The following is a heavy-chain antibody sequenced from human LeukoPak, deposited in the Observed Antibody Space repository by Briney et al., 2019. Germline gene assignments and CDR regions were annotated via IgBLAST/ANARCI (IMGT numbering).Heavy chain of an antibody. Sequence: SETLSLTCTVSGGSISSYYWSWIRQPAGKGLEWIGRIYTSGSTNYNPSLKSRVTMSVDTSKNQFSLKLSSVTAADTAAYYCARGSTDCSSTSCYDYYFDYWGQGTLVTVSS. CDR3: ARGSTDCSSTSCYDYYFDY. J-gene: IGHJ4*02. CDR1: GGSISSYY. D-gene: IGHD2-2*01. V-gene: IGHV4-4*07. CDR2: IYTSGST.